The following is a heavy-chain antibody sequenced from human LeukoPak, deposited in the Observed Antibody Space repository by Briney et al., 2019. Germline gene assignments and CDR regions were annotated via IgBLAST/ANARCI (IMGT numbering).Heavy chain of an antibody. V-gene: IGHV1-2*02. J-gene: IGHJ5*02. Sequence: ASVKVSCKASGYTFTGYYMHWVRQAPGQGLEWMGWINPNSGGANYAQKFQGRVTMTRDTSISTAYMELSRLRSDDTAVYYCARDTAMVTYWFDPWGQGTLVTVRS. D-gene: IGHD5-18*01. CDR2: INPNSGGA. CDR3: ARDTAMVTYWFDP. CDR1: GYTFTGYY.